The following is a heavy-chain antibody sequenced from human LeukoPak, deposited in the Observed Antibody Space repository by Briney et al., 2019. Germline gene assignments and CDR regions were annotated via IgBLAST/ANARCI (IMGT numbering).Heavy chain of an antibody. D-gene: IGHD6-13*01. V-gene: IGHV3-23*01. J-gene: IGHJ4*02. CDR1: GFTFSSYA. Sequence: PGGSLRLSCAASGFTFSSYAMSWVRQAPGKGLEWVSAIGGDAVSTYYADSVKGRFSISRDNSKNTLYLQMNSLRAEDTAVYYCARAHSIAAAVPWGYWGQGTLVTVSS. CDR2: IGGDAVST. CDR3: ARAHSIAAAVPWGY.